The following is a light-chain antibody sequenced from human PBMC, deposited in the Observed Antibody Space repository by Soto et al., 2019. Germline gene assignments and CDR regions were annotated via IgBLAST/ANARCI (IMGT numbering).Light chain of an antibody. CDR2: GVT. Sequence: QSVLTQPASVSGSPGQSITTSCTGTSSDIGGYNYVSWYQQHPGKAPKLMIYGVTNRPSGVSNRFSGSKSGNTASLTISGLQAEDEADYYCSSHTSSATLYVFGTGTKVTVL. CDR3: SSHTSSATLYV. J-gene: IGLJ1*01. CDR1: SSDIGGYNY. V-gene: IGLV2-14*01.